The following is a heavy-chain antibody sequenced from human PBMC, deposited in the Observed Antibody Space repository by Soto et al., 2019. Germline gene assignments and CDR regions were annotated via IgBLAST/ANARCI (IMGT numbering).Heavy chain of an antibody. CDR3: ARYSGYDSYYYYYMDV. CDR1: GGSISSGGYY. Sequence: PSETLSLTCTVSGGSISSGGYYWSWIRQHPGKGLEWIGYIYYSGSTYYSPSLKSRVTISVDTSKNQFSLKLSSVTAADTAVYYCARYSGYDSYYYYYMDVWGKGTTVTVSS. J-gene: IGHJ6*03. V-gene: IGHV4-31*03. D-gene: IGHD5-12*01. CDR2: IYYSGST.